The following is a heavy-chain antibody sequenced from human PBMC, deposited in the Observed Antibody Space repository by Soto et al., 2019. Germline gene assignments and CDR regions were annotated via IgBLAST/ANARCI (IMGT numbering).Heavy chain of an antibody. V-gene: IGHV4-39*02. CDR1: GGSISTSSYY. CDR3: ARDYDSSGHY. CDR2: IYYSGST. Sequence: QLQLQESGPGLVKPSETLSLTCTVSGGSISTSSYYWGWIRQPPGKGLEWIGSIYYSGSTYYNPSLKRRVTISVDTSKNLFSLKLSSVTAADTAVYYCARDYDSSGHYWGQGTLVTVSS. D-gene: IGHD3-22*01. J-gene: IGHJ4*02.